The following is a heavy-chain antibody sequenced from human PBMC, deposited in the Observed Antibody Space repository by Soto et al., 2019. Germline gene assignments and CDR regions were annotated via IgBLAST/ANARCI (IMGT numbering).Heavy chain of an antibody. CDR1: GFTFSDYY. D-gene: IGHD1-1*01. J-gene: IGHJ4*02. V-gene: IGHV3-11*06. Sequence: VGSLRLSWSSSGFTFSDYYMSWIREAPGKGLEWVSYISSSSSYTNYADSVKGRFTISRDNAKNSLYLQMNSLRAEDTAVYYCARDHGWLQLYFDYWGQGTLVTVSS. CDR3: ARDHGWLQLYFDY. CDR2: ISSSSSYT.